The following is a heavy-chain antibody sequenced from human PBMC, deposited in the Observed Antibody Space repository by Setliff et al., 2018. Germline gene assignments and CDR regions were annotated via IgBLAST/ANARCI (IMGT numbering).Heavy chain of an antibody. D-gene: IGHD3-10*01. CDR1: GFTYNNDW. CDR2: INPDGSEK. Sequence: PGGSLRLSCGASGFTYNNDWVSWVRQAPGKGLEWLASINPDGSEKYYVDSVKGRFTISGDNAKNSLSLQMNSLRTEDTAVYYCFGAGTCSYWGQGTLVTVSS. V-gene: IGHV3-7*01. J-gene: IGHJ4*02. CDR3: FGAGTCSY.